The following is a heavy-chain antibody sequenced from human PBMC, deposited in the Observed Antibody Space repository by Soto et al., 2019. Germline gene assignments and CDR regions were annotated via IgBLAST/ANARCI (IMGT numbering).Heavy chain of an antibody. CDR2: IYPRDSDT. J-gene: IGHJ5*02. CDR3: VRLMVTAAPAGWFDP. V-gene: IGHV5-51*01. D-gene: IGHD2-21*02. CDR1: GYIFTSDW. Sequence: EVQLVQSGAEVKKPGESLQISCKASGYIFTSDWIGWVRQMPGKGLEWMGFIYPRDSDTRYSPSFQGQVTISADKSINTAYLQWSSLKASDTAMYYCVRLMVTAAPAGWFDPWGQGTLVTVSS.